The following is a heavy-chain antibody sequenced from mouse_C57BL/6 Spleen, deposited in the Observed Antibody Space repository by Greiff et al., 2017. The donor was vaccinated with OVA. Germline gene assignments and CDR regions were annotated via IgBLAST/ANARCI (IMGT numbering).Heavy chain of an antibody. CDR3: AREGYYDYDGGDWYFDV. CDR1: GYSFTDYN. D-gene: IGHD2-4*01. Sequence: EVQLQQSGPELVKPGASVKISCKASGYSFTDYNMNWVKQSNGKSLEWIGVINPNYGTTSYNQKFKGKATLTVDQSSSTAYMQLNSLTSEDSAVYYCAREGYYDYDGGDWYFDVWGTGTTVTVSS. V-gene: IGHV1-39*01. CDR2: INPNYGTT. J-gene: IGHJ1*03.